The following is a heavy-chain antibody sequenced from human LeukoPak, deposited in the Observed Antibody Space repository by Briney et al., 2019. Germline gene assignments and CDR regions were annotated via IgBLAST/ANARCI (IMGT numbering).Heavy chain of an antibody. D-gene: IGHD5-12*01. CDR2: ISGSGGST. V-gene: IGHV3-23*01. Sequence: GGSLRLSCAASGFTFSSYAMSWVRQAPGKGLEWVSAISGSGGSTYYADSVRGRFTISRDNSKNTVYLYMNSLRVDDTAVYYCHGYAAGYFFDYWGQGTLVTVSS. J-gene: IGHJ4*02. CDR3: HGYAAGYFFDY. CDR1: GFTFSSYA.